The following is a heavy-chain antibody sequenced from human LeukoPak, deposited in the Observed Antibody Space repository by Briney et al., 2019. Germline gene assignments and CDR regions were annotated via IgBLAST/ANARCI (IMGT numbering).Heavy chain of an antibody. CDR1: GYTFTGYY. V-gene: IGHV1-2*06. D-gene: IGHD3-16*01. J-gene: IGHJ4*02. Sequence: ASVKVSCKASGYTFTGYYMHGGRQEPGQGGEWMGRINPNSGDTNYAREFQGRVTMTRDTSNSTAYMELSSLTADDTAVYYCAIPALHDSVLRTSNWGQGTLVTVPS. CDR2: INPNSGDT. CDR3: AIPALHDSVLRTSN.